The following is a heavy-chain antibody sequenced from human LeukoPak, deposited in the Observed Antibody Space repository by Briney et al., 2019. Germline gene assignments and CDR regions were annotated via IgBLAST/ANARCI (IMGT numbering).Heavy chain of an antibody. V-gene: IGHV3-23*01. D-gene: IGHD5-24*01. Sequence: GGSLRLSCASSGFTFSSYAMGWVRQAPGKGLEWVSGISGSGGSTYYADSVEGRFTISRDNSRNTLYLQMNSLRAEDTAVYYCAKGRDGYNADFDYWGQGTLVTVSS. CDR2: ISGSGGST. CDR1: GFTFSSYA. CDR3: AKGRDGYNADFDY. J-gene: IGHJ4*02.